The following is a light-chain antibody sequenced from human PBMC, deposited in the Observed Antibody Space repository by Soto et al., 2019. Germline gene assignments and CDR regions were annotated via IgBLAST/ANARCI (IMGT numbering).Light chain of an antibody. CDR1: QSVTTY. Sequence: EVVLTQSPGTLSLSPGERATLSCRSSQSVTTYLAWYQHKPGQAPRLLLYGASWRAAGIPDRFSGSGSGSDFTLTISRLEPEDFAVYYCHQYAGPPATFGQGTRLEIK. V-gene: IGKV3-20*01. CDR2: GAS. J-gene: IGKJ2*01. CDR3: HQYAGPPAT.